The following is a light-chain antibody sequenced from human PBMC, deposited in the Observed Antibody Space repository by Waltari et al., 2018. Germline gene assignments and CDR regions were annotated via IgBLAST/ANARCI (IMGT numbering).Light chain of an antibody. V-gene: IGKV3-15*01. CDR2: GAS. CDR1: QSLSNN. CDR3: QQYNNWPPWT. Sequence: EIVMTQSPATLSLSPGERATLSCRASQSLSNNLAWYQQKPGQAPRLLIYGASTRATGIPARFSGSGSGTEFTLTISSLQSEDFAVYYCQQYNNWPPWTFGQGTKVEIK. J-gene: IGKJ1*01.